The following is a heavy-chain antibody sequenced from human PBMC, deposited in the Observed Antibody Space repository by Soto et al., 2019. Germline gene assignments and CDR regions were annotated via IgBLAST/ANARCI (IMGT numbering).Heavy chain of an antibody. Sequence: LRLSCAASGFTSSSYSMNWVRQAPGKGLEWVSSISSSSSYIYYADSVKGRFTISRDNAKNSLYLQMNSLRAEDTAVYYCARSDYDSSGYFDYWGQGTLVTVSS. J-gene: IGHJ4*02. CDR2: ISSSSSYI. CDR3: ARSDYDSSGYFDY. D-gene: IGHD3-22*01. CDR1: GFTSSSYS. V-gene: IGHV3-21*01.